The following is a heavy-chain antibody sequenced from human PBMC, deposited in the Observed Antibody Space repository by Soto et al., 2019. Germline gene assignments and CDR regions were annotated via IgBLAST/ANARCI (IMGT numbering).Heavy chain of an antibody. CDR3: ARRARLRLGDYTAPNPFDI. CDR1: GGTFSSYA. CDR2: IIPIFGTA. D-gene: IGHD3-16*01. V-gene: IGHV1-69*13. Sequence: ASVKVSCKASGGTFSSYAISWVRQAPGQGLEWMGGIIPIFGTANYAQKFQGRVTITADESTSTAYMELSSLRSEDTAVYYCARRARLRLGDYTAPNPFDICGQGTLVTVSS. J-gene: IGHJ3*02.